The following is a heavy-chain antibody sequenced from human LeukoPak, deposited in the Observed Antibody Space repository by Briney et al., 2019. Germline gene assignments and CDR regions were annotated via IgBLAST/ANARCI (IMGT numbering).Heavy chain of an antibody. Sequence: GGSLRLSCAASGFTFSSYEMNWVRQAPGKGLEWVSYISSSGSTIYYADSVKGRFTISRDNAKNSLYLQMNSLRAEDTAVYYCARDSGNGFEYYFDYWGQGTLVTVSS. CDR3: ARDSGNGFEYYFDY. CDR1: GFTFSSYE. J-gene: IGHJ4*02. CDR2: ISSSGSTI. D-gene: IGHD5-12*01. V-gene: IGHV3-48*03.